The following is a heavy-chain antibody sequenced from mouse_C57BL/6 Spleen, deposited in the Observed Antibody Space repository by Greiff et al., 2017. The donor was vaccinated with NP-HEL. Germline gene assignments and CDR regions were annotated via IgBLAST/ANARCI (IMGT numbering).Heavy chain of an antibody. Sequence: EVQLVESGGGLVKPGGSLKLSCAASGFTFSSYGMSWVRQTPDTRLEWVATISSGGSYTYYPDSVKGRFTISRDNAKNTLYLQMRRMNSEDTAMYYCSRNIGARGAMDYWGQGTSVTVSS. V-gene: IGHV5-6*01. CDR3: SRNIGARGAMDY. D-gene: IGHD3-3*01. J-gene: IGHJ4*01. CDR1: GFTFSSYG. CDR2: ISSGGSYT.